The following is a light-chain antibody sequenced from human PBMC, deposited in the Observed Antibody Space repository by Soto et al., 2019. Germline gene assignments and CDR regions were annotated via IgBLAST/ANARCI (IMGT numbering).Light chain of an antibody. V-gene: IGLV1-40*01. CDR3: QSYDSSLSGYV. CDR1: SSNIGAGYD. J-gene: IGLJ1*01. Sequence: QSVLTQPPSVSGAPGQRVTISCTGSSSNIGAGYDVHWYQQLPGTAPKVLIYGNSNRPSGVPDRLSGSKSCTSASLAITGLQAEDEADYYCQSYDSSLSGYVFGTGTKLTVL. CDR2: GNS.